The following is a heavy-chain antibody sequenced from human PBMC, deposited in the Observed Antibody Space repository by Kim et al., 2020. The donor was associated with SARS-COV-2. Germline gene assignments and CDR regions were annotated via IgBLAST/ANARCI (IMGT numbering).Heavy chain of an antibody. CDR1: GFTFSNSA. J-gene: IGHJ4*02. V-gene: IGHV3-23*01. CDR2: ISGNGGNT. Sequence: GGSLRLSCAASGFTFSNSAMSWVRQAPEKGLEWVSTISGNGGNTYYADSVKGRFTISRDSSKNTLQLQMNGLRAEDTAVYYCTRGCGTDCYSSDYWGQGTLVTVSS. D-gene: IGHD2-21*02. CDR3: TRGCGTDCYSSDY.